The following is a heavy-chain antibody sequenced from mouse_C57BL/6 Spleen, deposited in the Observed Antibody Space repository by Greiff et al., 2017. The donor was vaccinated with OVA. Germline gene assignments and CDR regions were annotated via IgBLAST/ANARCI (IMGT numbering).Heavy chain of an antibody. CDR1: GYAFSSYW. V-gene: IGHV1-80*01. CDR3: ARGGSWYYFDY. J-gene: IGHJ2*01. CDR2: IYPGDGDT. Sequence: QVQLKQSGAELVKPGASVKISCKASGYAFSSYWMNWVKQRPGKGLEWIGQIYPGDGDTNYNGKFKGKATLTADKSSSTAYMQLSSLTSEDSAVYFCARGGSWYYFDYWGQGTTLTVSS.